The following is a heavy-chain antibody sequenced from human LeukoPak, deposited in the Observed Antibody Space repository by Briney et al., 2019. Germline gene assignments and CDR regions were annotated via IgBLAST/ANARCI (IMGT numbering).Heavy chain of an antibody. D-gene: IGHD5/OR15-5a*01. CDR1: GYTFTSYG. V-gene: IGHV1-18*01. CDR3: ARGNGETVSTSLNWFDP. J-gene: IGHJ5*02. CDR2: ISAYNGNT. Sequence: ASVKVSCKASGYTFTSYGINWVRQAPGQGLEWMGWISAYNGNTKNAQKFQGTVTMTTDTSTTAAYMELRSLRYDDTAVYYCARGNGETVSTSLNWFDPWGQGTLVTVSS.